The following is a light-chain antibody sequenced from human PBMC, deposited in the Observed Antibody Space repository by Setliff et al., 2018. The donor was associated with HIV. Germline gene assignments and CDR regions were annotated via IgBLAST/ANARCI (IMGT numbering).Light chain of an antibody. CDR1: SSDVGAYNH. CDR3: CSYAGSNTYV. J-gene: IGLJ1*01. CDR2: EVS. Sequence: QSVLAQPASVSGSPGQSITISCTGTSSDVGAYNHVSWFQQHPGQAPKLMIYEVSRRPSGVSNRLSGSKSGNTASLTISGLQAEDEADYYCCSYAGSNTYVFGAGTKVTVL. V-gene: IGLV2-23*02.